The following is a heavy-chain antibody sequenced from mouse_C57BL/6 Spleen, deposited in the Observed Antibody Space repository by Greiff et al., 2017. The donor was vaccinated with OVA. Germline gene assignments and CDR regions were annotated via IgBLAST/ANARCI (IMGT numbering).Heavy chain of an antibody. CDR2: IYPGSGST. D-gene: IGHD1-1*01. Sequence: QVQLKQPGAELVKPGASVKMSCKASGYTFTSYWITWVKQRPGQGLEWIGDIYPGSGSTNYNEKFKSKATLTSDTSSSTAYMQLSSLTSEDSAIYFCARPNYGSSLYWYFDVWGTGTTGTVSS. CDR3: ARPNYGSSLYWYFDV. CDR1: GYTFTSYW. V-gene: IGHV1-55*01. J-gene: IGHJ1*03.